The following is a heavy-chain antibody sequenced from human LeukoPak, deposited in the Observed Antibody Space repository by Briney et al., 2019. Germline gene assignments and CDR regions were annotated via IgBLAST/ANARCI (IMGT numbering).Heavy chain of an antibody. V-gene: IGHV3-11*01. J-gene: IGHJ1*01. CDR3: AAGYYVLNSSGYVEYFQH. D-gene: IGHD3-22*01. CDR1: GFTFSDYY. CDR2: ISSSGSII. Sequence: PGGSLRLSCAASGFTFSDYYMSWIRQAPGKGLEWVSYISSSGSIIYYADSVKGRFTISRDNAKNSLYLQMSSLRAEDTAVYYCAAGYYVLNSSGYVEYFQHWGQGTLVTVSS.